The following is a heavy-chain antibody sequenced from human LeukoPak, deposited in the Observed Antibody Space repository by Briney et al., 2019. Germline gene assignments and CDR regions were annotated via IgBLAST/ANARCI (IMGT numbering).Heavy chain of an antibody. J-gene: IGHJ4*02. D-gene: IGHD5-12*01. CDR3: ARDGGYCGYLDS. CDR2: ISSSGNGI. Sequence: QPGGSLRLSCASSGFIFSSFGMNWVRQAPGKRLEWVSYISSSGNGIYYADSVKGRFTISRDNAKNSLNLQMNSLRAEDTAVYYCARDGGYCGYLDSWGQGTLVTVSS. CDR1: GFIFSSFG. V-gene: IGHV3-48*03.